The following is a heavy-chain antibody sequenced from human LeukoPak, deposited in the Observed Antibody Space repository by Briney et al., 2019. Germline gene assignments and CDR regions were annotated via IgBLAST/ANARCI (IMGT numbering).Heavy chain of an antibody. J-gene: IGHJ4*02. CDR3: ARVSRAGSYQPLAY. Sequence: GASVKVSCKASGYTLTGYYMHWVRQAPGQGLEWMGWINPNSGGTNYAQKFQGRVTMTRDTSISTAYMELSRLRSDDTAVYYCARVSRAGSYQPLAYWGQGTLVIVSS. V-gene: IGHV1-2*02. D-gene: IGHD1-26*01. CDR2: INPNSGGT. CDR1: GYTLTGYY.